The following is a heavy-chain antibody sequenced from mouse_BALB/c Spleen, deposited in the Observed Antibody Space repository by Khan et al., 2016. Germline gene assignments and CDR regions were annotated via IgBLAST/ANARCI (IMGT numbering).Heavy chain of an antibody. Sequence: VQLQESGAELMKPGASVKISCKATGYTFSSYWIEWVKQRPGHGLEWIGEILPGSGSTNYNEKFKGKATFTADTSSNTAYMQLSSLTSEDSAVYYCARGGYRYDERAWFAYWGQGTLVTVSA. V-gene: IGHV1-9*01. CDR3: ARGGYRYDERAWFAY. J-gene: IGHJ3*01. CDR1: GYTFSSYW. CDR2: ILPGSGST. D-gene: IGHD2-14*01.